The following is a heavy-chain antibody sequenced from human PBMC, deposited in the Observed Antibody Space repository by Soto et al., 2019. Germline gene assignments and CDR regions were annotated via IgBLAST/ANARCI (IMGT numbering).Heavy chain of an antibody. Sequence: GGSLRLSCAASGLTFTRYSMNWVRQAPGKGLEWVSSISSTTNYIYYGDSMKGRFTISRDNAKNSLYLEMNSLRAEDTAVYYCARESEDLTSNFDYWGQGTLVTVSS. CDR3: ARESEDLTSNFDY. J-gene: IGHJ4*02. CDR1: GLTFTRYS. V-gene: IGHV3-21*06. CDR2: ISSTTNYI.